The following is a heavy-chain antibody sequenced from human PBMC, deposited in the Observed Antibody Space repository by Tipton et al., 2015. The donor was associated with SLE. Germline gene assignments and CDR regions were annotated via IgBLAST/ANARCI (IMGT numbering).Heavy chain of an antibody. J-gene: IGHJ1*01. CDR3: ARDGGGNSVYFQH. V-gene: IGHV1-46*01. CDR1: GYTFTSYY. D-gene: IGHD4-23*01. CDR2: INPSGGGT. Sequence: QVQLVQSGAEVRKPGASVKVSCKASGYTFTSYYMHWVRQAPGQGLEWMGIINPSGGGTSYAQKFQGRVTLTRDTSTSTVYIELSSLTAEDTAVYYCARDGGGNSVYFQHGGQGTLVTVSS.